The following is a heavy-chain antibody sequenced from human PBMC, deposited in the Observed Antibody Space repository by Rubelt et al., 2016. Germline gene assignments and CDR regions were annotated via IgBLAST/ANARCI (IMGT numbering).Heavy chain of an antibody. J-gene: IGHJ3*01. V-gene: IGHV3-48*04. Sequence: EVQLLESGGVLVQPGGSLRLSCVASGFTFISFAMSWVRQAPGKGLEWVAYITSSSRTTYYADSVKGRFNISRDNAQQSLYLQMNNLRVEDTAVFFCAGIGGSTYGPPFDVWGQGTMVAVSS. CDR1: GFTFISFA. D-gene: IGHD3-10*01. CDR3: AGIGGSTYGPPFDV. CDR2: ITSSSRTT.